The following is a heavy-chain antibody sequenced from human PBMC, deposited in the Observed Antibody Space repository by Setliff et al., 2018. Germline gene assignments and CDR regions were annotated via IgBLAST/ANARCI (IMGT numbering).Heavy chain of an antibody. CDR1: GLTFSTYW. D-gene: IGHD3-22*01. Sequence: GGSLRLSGAASGLTFSTYWMSWVRQAPGKRLEWVANINQDGSQKYYVGSVRGRFTISRDNAKSSLYLQMNSLRGEDTAMYYCARDDGILYDSSGYPDYWGQGTLVTVSS. J-gene: IGHJ4*02. CDR2: INQDGSQK. CDR3: ARDDGILYDSSGYPDY. V-gene: IGHV3-7*01.